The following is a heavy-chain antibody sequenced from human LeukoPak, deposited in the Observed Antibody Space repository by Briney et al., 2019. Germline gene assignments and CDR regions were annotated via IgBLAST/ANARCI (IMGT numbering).Heavy chain of an antibody. CDR3: AREQSAWSSSWNDY. J-gene: IGHJ4*02. V-gene: IGHV4-4*07. CDR1: GGSISSYY. D-gene: IGHD6-13*01. Sequence: SSETLSLTCTVSGGSISSYYWSWIRQPAGKGLEWIGRIYTSGSTNYNPSLKSRVTMSVDTSKNQFSLKLSSVTAADTAVYYCAREQSAWSSSWNDYWGQETLVTVSS. CDR2: IYTSGST.